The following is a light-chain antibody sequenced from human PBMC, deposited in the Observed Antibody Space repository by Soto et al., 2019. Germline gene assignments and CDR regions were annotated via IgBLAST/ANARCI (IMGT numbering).Light chain of an antibody. CDR1: SSDIGAYNY. Sequence: QSALTQPASVSGSPGQSITISCSGTSSDIGAYNYVSWYQQHPGKAPKLMIYDVGTRPSGVSDRFSASKSGNTASLTISGLQAEDEADYYCSSYTPSVTWVFGGGTKLTVL. J-gene: IGLJ3*02. CDR2: DVG. V-gene: IGLV2-14*01. CDR3: SSYTPSVTWV.